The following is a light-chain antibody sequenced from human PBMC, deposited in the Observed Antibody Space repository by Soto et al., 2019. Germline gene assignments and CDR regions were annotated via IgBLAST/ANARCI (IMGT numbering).Light chain of an antibody. V-gene: IGLV1-40*01. CDR1: NSNIGAGYD. CDR2: GTS. J-gene: IGLJ2*01. Sequence: QLVLTQPPSVSGAPGQRVTISCTGSNSNIGAGYDVHWYQQLPGRAPKLLIYGTSNRPSGVPDRFSGSKSGTSASLAITGLQAEDEADYYCQSFDSSSPVVFGGGTKLTVL. CDR3: QSFDSSSPVV.